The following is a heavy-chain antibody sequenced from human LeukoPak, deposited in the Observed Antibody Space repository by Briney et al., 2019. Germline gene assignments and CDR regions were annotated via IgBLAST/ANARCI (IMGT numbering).Heavy chain of an antibody. CDR2: IYYSGST. J-gene: IGHJ4*02. Sequence: PSGALSLTCTDSGGSISSYYWSWIRQPPGKGLEWMGYIYYSGSTNYNPSLKSRVTISVDTSKNQFSLKLSSVTAADTAVYYCAGRSGYYTPTYFDYWGQGTLVTVSS. V-gene: IGHV4-59*01. CDR1: GGSISSYY. CDR3: AGRSGYYTPTYFDY. D-gene: IGHD3-3*01.